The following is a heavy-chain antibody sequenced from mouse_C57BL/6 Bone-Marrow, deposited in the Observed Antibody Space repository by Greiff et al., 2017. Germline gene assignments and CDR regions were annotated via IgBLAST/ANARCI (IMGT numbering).Heavy chain of an antibody. J-gene: IGHJ2*01. CDR2: IDPSDSYT. D-gene: IGHD1-1*01. CDR3: ARSMGYGRALYYFDY. Sequence: VKLQQPGAELVMPGASVKLSCKASGYTFTSYWMHWVKQRPGQGLEWIGEIDPSDSYTNYNQKFKGKSTLTVDKSSSTAYMQLSSRASEDSAVYYCARSMGYGRALYYFDYWGQGTTLTVTS. V-gene: IGHV1-69*01. CDR1: GYTFTSYW.